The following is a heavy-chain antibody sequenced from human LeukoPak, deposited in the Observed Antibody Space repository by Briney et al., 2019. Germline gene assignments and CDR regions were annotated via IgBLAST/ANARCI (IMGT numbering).Heavy chain of an antibody. J-gene: IGHJ3*02. D-gene: IGHD1-26*01. CDR2: IRYDGSNK. CDR3: ANLVGASYDAFDI. CDR1: GFTFSSYG. Sequence: GGSLRLSCAASGFTFSSYGMHWVRQAPGKGLEWVAFIRYDGSNKYYADSVKGRFTTSRDNSKNTLYLQMNSLRAEDTAVYYCANLVGASYDAFDIWGQGTMVTVSS. V-gene: IGHV3-30*02.